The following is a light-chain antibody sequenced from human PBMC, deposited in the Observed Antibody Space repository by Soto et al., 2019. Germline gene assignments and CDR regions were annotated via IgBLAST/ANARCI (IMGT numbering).Light chain of an antibody. CDR3: GTWDTTLSAGGV. CDR2: ENN. CDR1: SSNIGNSY. V-gene: IGLV1-51*02. J-gene: IGLJ3*02. Sequence: QSVLTQPPSVSAAPGQKVTISCSGSSSNIGNSYVCWYQQLPGTAPKLLIYENNKRPSGIPDRFSASKSGTSATLDITGLQTGDEADYYCGTWDTTLSAGGVFGGGTKLTVL.